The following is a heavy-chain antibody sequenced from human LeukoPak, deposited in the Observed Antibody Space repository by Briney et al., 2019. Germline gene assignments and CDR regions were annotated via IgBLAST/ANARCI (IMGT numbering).Heavy chain of an antibody. CDR2: LDVGGST. V-gene: IGHV3-53*01. CDR3: ARGGNSGGSLRSPFDI. CDR1: GLSVSGNY. J-gene: IGHJ3*02. Sequence: GGSLRLSCAASGLSVSGNYMSWVRQAPGKGPEWVSVLDVGGSTYYADSVKGRFTISRDKSKNTLYLQINSLRAEDTGVYYCARGGNSGGSLRSPFDIWGRGTMVTVSS. D-gene: IGHD2-15*01.